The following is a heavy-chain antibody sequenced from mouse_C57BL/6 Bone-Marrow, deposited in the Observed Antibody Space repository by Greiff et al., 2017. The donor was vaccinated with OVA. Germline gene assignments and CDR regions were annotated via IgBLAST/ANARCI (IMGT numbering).Heavy chain of an antibody. CDR2: FYPGSGSI. V-gene: IGHV1-62-2*01. CDR1: GYTFTEYT. D-gene: IGHD1-1*01. J-gene: IGHJ2*01. CDR3: ARHAYYGSSGDFDY. Sequence: VKVVESGAELVKPGASVKLSCKASGYTFTEYTIHWVKQRSGQGLEWIGWFYPGSGSIKYNEKFKDKATLTADKSSSTVYMELSRLTSEDSAVYFCARHAYYGSSGDFDYWGQGTTLTVSS.